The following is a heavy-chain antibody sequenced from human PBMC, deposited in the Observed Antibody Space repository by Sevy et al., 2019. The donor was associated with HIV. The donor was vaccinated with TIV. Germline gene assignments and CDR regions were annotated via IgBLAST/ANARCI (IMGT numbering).Heavy chain of an antibody. V-gene: IGHV3-49*04. Sequence: GGSLRLSCAASGFTFSSYGMHWVRQAPGKGLEWVGFMRSKPFAGTTEYAASVKGRFTISTDDSEASAHLQMNSLRTEDTGVYYCIRGRLLGYTAMVPDYWGQGTLVTVSS. J-gene: IGHJ4*02. D-gene: IGHD5-18*01. CDR1: GFTFSSYG. CDR3: IRGRLLGYTAMVPDY. CDR2: MRSKPFAGTT.